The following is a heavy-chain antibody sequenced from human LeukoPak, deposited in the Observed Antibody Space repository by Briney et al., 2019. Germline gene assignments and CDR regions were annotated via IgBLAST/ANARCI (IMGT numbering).Heavy chain of an antibody. Sequence: RGSLRLSCAASGCTVSSNDMSWVRQAPGKGLECIAVIDSGGSTDYADSVKGRLTISRDNSKNTMYLQMNSLRAEDTAVYYCARVVDHDYGDYYLDYWGQGTLVTVSS. D-gene: IGHD4-17*01. CDR1: GCTVSSND. J-gene: IGHJ4*02. CDR2: IDSGGST. V-gene: IGHV3-53*01. CDR3: ARVVDHDYGDYYLDY.